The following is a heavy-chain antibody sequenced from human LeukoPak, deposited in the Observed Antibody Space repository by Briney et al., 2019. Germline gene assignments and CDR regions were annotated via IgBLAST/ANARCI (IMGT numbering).Heavy chain of an antibody. D-gene: IGHD3-10*01. Sequence: SETLSLTCSVSGYSISSGYYWGWIRQPPGKWLEWIGLIYHSGTTHYNPSLKSRVTISVDTYRNQFSLNLNSVIAADAGVYYCERVEAYITLIWGVIILTFDIWGQGRMVSV. V-gene: IGHV4-38-2*02. CDR1: GYSISSGYY. J-gene: IGHJ3*02. CDR3: ERVEAYITLIWGVIILTFDI. CDR2: IYHSGTT.